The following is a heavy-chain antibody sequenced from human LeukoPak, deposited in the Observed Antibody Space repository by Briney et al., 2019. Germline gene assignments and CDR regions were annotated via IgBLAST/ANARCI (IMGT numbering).Heavy chain of an antibody. CDR1: GGSISGGTYY. D-gene: IGHD5-18*01. CDR2: THPSGNT. J-gene: IGHJ3*02. CDR3: AAMVAGAFDI. V-gene: IGHV4-61*02. Sequence: SETLSLTCPVSGGSISGGTYYWNWIRQPAGKGLEWIGRTHPSGNTNYNPSLKSRVTISVDTSKNQFSLKLSSVTAADTAVYYCAAMVAGAFDIWGQGTMVTVSS.